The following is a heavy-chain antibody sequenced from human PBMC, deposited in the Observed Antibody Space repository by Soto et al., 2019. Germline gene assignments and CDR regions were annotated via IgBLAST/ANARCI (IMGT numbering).Heavy chain of an antibody. CDR3: VKDGDNTGYYFTYYFDH. CDR2: NSWDGGTS. V-gene: IGHV3-43*01. D-gene: IGHD3-22*01. CDR1: GSPISSYY. Sequence: ETLSLTCTVSGSPISSYYWGWFRQPPGQGLEWAALNSWDGGTSAYADSVKGRFTVSRDNKKSFLYLQMDSLGPDDTALYYCVKDGDNTGYYFTYYFDHWGQGAPVTVSS. J-gene: IGHJ4*02.